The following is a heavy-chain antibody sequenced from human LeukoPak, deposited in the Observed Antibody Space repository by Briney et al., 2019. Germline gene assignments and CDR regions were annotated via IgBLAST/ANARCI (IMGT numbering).Heavy chain of an antibody. D-gene: IGHD3-16*01. CDR3: AREDRWGYFDY. CDR2: IWYDGSNK. V-gene: IGHV3-33*01. Sequence: GGSLRLSCAASGFTFSSYGMHWVRQAPGKGLEWVAVIWYDGSNKYYADSVKGRFTISRDNSKNTLYLQMNSLRAEDTAVYYCAREDRWGYFDYWGQGTLVTVSS. CDR1: GFTFSSYG. J-gene: IGHJ4*02.